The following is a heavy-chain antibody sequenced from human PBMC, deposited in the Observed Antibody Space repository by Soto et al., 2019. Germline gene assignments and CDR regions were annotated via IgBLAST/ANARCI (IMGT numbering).Heavy chain of an antibody. CDR3: AREMGSEGCSSTSCYTPAGMDV. CDR2: ISYDGSNK. CDR1: GFTFSSYA. D-gene: IGHD2-2*02. Sequence: PGGSLRLSCAASGFTFSSYAMHWVRQAPGKGLEWVAVISYDGSNKYYAESVKGRFTISRDNSKNTLYLQMNSLRAEDTAVYYCAREMGSEGCSSTSCYTPAGMDVWGQGTTVTVSS. V-gene: IGHV3-30-3*01. J-gene: IGHJ6*02.